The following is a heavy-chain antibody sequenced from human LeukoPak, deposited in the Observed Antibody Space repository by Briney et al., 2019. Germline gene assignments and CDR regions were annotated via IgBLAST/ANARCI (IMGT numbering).Heavy chain of an antibody. D-gene: IGHD2-15*01. CDR2: ISYDGSNK. Sequence: QPGGSLRLSCAASGFTFSSYAMHRVRQAPGKGLEWVAVISYDGSNKYYADSVKGRFTISRDNSKNTLYLQMNSLRAEDTAVYYCARDFPLYCSGGSCGYWFDPWGQGTLVTVSS. CDR1: GFTFSSYA. J-gene: IGHJ5*02. V-gene: IGHV3-30-3*01. CDR3: ARDFPLYCSGGSCGYWFDP.